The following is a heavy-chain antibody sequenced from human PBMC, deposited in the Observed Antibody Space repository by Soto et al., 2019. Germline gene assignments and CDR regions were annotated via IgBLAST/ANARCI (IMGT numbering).Heavy chain of an antibody. J-gene: IGHJ3*02. CDR1: GYTFTSYD. CDR2: MNPNSGNT. Sequence: QVQLVQSGAEVKKPGASVKVSCKASGYTFTSYDINWVRQATGQGREWMGWMNPNSGNTGYAQKFQGRVTMTRNTSISTADMELSSLRSEDTAVYYCASGVEMATIGTFDIWGQGTMVTVSS. D-gene: IGHD5-12*01. V-gene: IGHV1-8*01. CDR3: ASGVEMATIGTFDI.